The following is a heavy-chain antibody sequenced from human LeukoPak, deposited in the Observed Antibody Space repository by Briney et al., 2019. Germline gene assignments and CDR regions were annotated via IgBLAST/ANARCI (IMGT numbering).Heavy chain of an antibody. CDR2: ISGNSDSI. CDR3: ARTTDGYNFNGGY. D-gene: IGHD1-1*01. J-gene: IGHJ4*02. V-gene: IGHV3-21*01. CDR1: GFTFNFDS. Sequence: PGGSLRLSCAASGFTFNFDSMNWVRQAPGEGLEWASSISGNSDSIYYADSVEGRFTVSRDNAEDSLFLQMNSLTAEDTAVYYCARTTDGYNFNGGYWGQGTLVTVSS.